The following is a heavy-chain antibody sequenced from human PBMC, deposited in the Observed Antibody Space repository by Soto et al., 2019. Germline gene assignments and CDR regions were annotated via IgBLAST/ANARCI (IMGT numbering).Heavy chain of an antibody. CDR1: GFTFSSYA. CDR3: ARETDGMDV. J-gene: IGHJ6*02. Sequence: QVQLVESGGGVVQPGRSLRLSCAASGFTFSSYAMHWVRQAPGKGLEWVAVISYDGRNKYYADSVKGRFTISRDNSKNTLNLQMNSLRPHDTAVYYCARETDGMDVWGQGTTVTVSS. D-gene: IGHD2-21*02. CDR2: ISYDGRNK. V-gene: IGHV3-30*04.